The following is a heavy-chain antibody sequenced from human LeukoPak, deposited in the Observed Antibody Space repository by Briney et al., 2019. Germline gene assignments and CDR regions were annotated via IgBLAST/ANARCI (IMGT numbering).Heavy chain of an antibody. CDR2: IHYSGST. CDR1: GGSISSRSYY. J-gene: IGHJ3*02. V-gene: IGHV4-39*01. Sequence: SETLSLTCTVSGGSISSRSYYWGWVRQPPGKGLEWTGSIHYSGSTYYDASFKSRVTMSVDTSKNQFSLKLSSVTAADTAVYYCARHYRGTLAGTMGAFDIWGQGTMVTVSS. CDR3: ARHYRGTLAGTMGAFDI. D-gene: IGHD6-19*01.